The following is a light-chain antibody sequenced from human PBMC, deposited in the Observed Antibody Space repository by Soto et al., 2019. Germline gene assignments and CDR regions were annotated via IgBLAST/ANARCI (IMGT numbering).Light chain of an antibody. Sequence: EIVLTQSPGTLSLSPGERATLTCRASQSVSSTYLGWYQQQPGQAPRLLIYGASSRATGIPDRFSGSGSGTDFTLTISRLEPEDFAVYYCQQYEAVVTFGQGTKVEI. CDR3: QQYEAVVT. V-gene: IGKV3-20*01. J-gene: IGKJ1*01. CDR2: GAS. CDR1: QSVSSTY.